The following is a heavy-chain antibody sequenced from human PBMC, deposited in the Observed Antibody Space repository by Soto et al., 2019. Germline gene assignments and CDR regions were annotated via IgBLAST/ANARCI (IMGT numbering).Heavy chain of an antibody. V-gene: IGHV1-8*01. CDR3: ARITGYYDFWSGYYGGSNWFDP. CDR2: MNPNSGNT. CDR1: GYTFTSYD. Sequence: GASVKVSCKASGYTFTSYDINWVRQATGRGLEWMGWMNPNSGNTGYAQKFQGRVTMTRNTSISTAYMELSSLRSEDTAVYYCARITGYYDFWSGYYGGSNWFDPWG. D-gene: IGHD3-3*01. J-gene: IGHJ5*02.